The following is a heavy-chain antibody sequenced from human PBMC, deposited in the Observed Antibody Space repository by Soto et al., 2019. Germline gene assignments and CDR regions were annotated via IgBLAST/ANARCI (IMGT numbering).Heavy chain of an antibody. J-gene: IGHJ5*02. D-gene: IGHD2-15*01. CDR2: FFIGGNT. Sequence: SETLSLTCAVSGGSISSSTYYWGWMRQPPGKGLEWIASFFIGGNTYYNPSLKSRVTISVDTSKNQFSLKLSSVTAADTAVYYCATLPPRIEVTVLPIPTWGQGTLVTVSS. CDR3: ATLPPRIEVTVLPIPT. V-gene: IGHV4-39*07. CDR1: GGSISSSTYY.